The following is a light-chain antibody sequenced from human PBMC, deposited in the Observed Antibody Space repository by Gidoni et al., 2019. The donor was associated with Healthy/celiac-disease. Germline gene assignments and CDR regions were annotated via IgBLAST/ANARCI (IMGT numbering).Light chain of an antibody. CDR1: QSVSSN. Sequence: EIAMTQSPASLSVSPGERATLSCRASQSVSSNLAWYQQKPGQAPRLLIYGASTRATGIPARFSGSGSGTEFTLTISSLQSEDFAVYYCQQYNNWSGTFGQXTKVEIK. CDR2: GAS. J-gene: IGKJ1*01. CDR3: QQYNNWSGT. V-gene: IGKV3-15*01.